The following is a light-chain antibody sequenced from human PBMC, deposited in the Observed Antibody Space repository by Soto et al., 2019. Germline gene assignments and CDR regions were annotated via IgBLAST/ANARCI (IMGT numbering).Light chain of an antibody. CDR2: KAS. J-gene: IGKJ4*01. CDR3: QQYNSYPLT. V-gene: IGKV1-5*03. Sequence: DIQMTQSPSTLSASVGDRVTITCRASQSISSWLAWYQQKPGKAPNLLIYKASSLESGVPSRFSGSGSGTEFTLTISSLQPDDFETYYCQQYNSYPLTFGGGTMVEIK. CDR1: QSISSW.